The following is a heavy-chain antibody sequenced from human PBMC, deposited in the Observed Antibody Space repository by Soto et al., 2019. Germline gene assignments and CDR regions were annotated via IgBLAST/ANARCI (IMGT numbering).Heavy chain of an antibody. Sequence: ASVKVSCKASGGTFSSYAISWVRQAPGQGLEWMGVFDPSGVATNSAQKFQGRLTMTRDTSTSTVYMDLTSLGSDDTALYYCARVSRGAFDIWGQGKLVTV. J-gene: IGHJ3*02. CDR1: GGTFSSYA. CDR2: FDPSGVAT. V-gene: IGHV1-46*01. CDR3: ARVSRGAFDI.